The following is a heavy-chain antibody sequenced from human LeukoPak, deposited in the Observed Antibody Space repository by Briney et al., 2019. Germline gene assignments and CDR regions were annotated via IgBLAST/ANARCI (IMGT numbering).Heavy chain of an antibody. CDR2: IKQDGSEK. CDR1: GFTVSSNY. Sequence: PGGSLRLSCAASGFTVSSNYMSWVRQAPGKGLEWVANIKQDGSEKYYVDSVKGRFTISRDNAKNSLYLQMNSLRAEDTVVYYCARVRVVTLDYWGQGTLVTVSS. D-gene: IGHD3-16*02. J-gene: IGHJ4*02. CDR3: ARVRVVTLDY. V-gene: IGHV3-7*01.